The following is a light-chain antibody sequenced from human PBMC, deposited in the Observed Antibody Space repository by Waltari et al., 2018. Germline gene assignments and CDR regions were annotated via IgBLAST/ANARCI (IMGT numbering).Light chain of an antibody. CDR1: TSDVGSYHY. CDR3: SSYTDDTTLDVI. V-gene: IGLV2-14*03. J-gene: IGLJ2*01. Sequence: QSALSQPASVSGSPGQTITMLCAGITSDVGSYHYVSWYQRHPGKAPKLIIYDVYIRPSGVSSRFSGSKSGNTASLTISGLQAEDEGNYYCSSYTDDTTLDVIFGGGTKLTVL. CDR2: DVY.